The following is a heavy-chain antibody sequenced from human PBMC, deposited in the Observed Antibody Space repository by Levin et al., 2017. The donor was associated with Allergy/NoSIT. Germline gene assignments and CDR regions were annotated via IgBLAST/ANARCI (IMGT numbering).Heavy chain of an antibody. CDR1: GFTVSSNF. CDR2: IYDDRST. D-gene: IGHD3-22*01. V-gene: IGHV3-53*01. Sequence: GESLKISCAASGFTVSSNFMSWVRQAPGKGPEWVSVIYDDRSTYYADSVKGRFTISRDNSKNTLYLQMTSLRAEDTAVYYCASGSPAGDSVAYSMSYFDYWGQGTLVSVSS. J-gene: IGHJ4*02. CDR3: ASGSPAGDSVAYSMSYFDY.